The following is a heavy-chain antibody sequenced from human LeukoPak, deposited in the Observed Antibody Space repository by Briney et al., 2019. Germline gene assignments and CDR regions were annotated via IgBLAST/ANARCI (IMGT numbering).Heavy chain of an antibody. D-gene: IGHD2-2*01. CDR1: GFTFSSYS. V-gene: IGHV3-21*01. Sequence: KAGGSLRLSCAASGFTFSSYSMNWVRQAPGKGLEWVSSISSSSSYIYYADSVKGRFTISRDNAKNSLYLQMNSLRAEDTAVYYCARDRGIVVVPAAPDYWGQGTLVTVSS. CDR2: ISSSSSYI. J-gene: IGHJ4*02. CDR3: ARDRGIVVVPAAPDY.